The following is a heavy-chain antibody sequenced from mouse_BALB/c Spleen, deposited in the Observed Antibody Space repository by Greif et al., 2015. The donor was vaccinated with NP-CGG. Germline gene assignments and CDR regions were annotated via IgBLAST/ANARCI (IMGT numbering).Heavy chain of an antibody. CDR3: ARRGGNYFDY. J-gene: IGHJ2*01. D-gene: IGHD1-1*01. Sequence: EVKVVESGPELVKPGASVKMSCKASGYTFTSYVMHWVKQKPGQGLEWIGYINPYNDGTKYNEKFKGKATLTSDKSSSTAYMEPSSLTSEYSAVYYYARRGGNYFDYWVQGTTLTFSS. CDR2: INPYNDGT. CDR1: GYTFTSYV. V-gene: IGHV1-14*01.